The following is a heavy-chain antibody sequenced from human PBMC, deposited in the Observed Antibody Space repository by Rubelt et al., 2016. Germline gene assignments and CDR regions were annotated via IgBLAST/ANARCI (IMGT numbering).Heavy chain of an antibody. D-gene: IGHD6-6*01. J-gene: IGHJ5*02. CDR2: ISGSGGST. CDR1: YA. Sequence: YAMSWVRQAPGKGLEWVSAISGSGGSTYYADSVKGRFTISRDNSKNTLYLQMNSLRAEDTAVYYCARAGRGYSSSSWFDPWGQGTLVTVSS. CDR3: ARAGRGYSSSSWFDP. V-gene: IGHV3-23*01.